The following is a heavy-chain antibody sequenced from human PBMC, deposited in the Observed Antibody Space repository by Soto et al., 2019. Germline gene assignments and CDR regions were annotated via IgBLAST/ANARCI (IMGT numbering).Heavy chain of an antibody. J-gene: IGHJ4*02. CDR2: MSGSGGST. CDR1: GFTFSSYA. D-gene: IGHD6-19*01. Sequence: EVQLLESGGGLVQPGGSLRLSCAASGFTFSSYAMTWVRQAPGKGLEWVSAMSGSGGSTYYADSVKGRFTISRDNSKNTLYLQMNSLRAEDTAVYYCASAVDTGGWFHFDYWGQGTPVTVSS. CDR3: ASAVDTGGWFHFDY. V-gene: IGHV3-23*01.